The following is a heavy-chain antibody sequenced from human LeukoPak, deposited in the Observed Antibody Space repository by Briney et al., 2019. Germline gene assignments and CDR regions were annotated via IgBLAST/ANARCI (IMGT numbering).Heavy chain of an antibody. D-gene: IGHD3-22*01. V-gene: IGHV1-69*04. CDR3: ARDNWHDSSGLD. CDR1: GGTFSSYA. Sequence: GASVKVSCKASGGTFSSYAISWVRQAPGQGLEWMGRIIPILGIANYAQKFQGRVTITADKSTSTAYMELSSLRSEDTAVYYCARDNWHDSSGLDWGQGTLVTVSS. J-gene: IGHJ4*02. CDR2: IIPILGIA.